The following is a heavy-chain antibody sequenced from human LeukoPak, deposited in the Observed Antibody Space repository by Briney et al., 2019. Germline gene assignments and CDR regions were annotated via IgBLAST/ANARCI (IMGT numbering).Heavy chain of an antibody. D-gene: IGHD5-12*01. Sequence: GGSLRLSCAASGFTFSSYGMHWVRQAPGKGLEWVANIKDDGSDENYVGSVKGRFTISRDNAKNSLFLQMNSLRAEDTAVYYCARDRGRDTFDYWGQGTQVTVSS. V-gene: IGHV3-7*04. J-gene: IGHJ4*02. CDR2: IKDDGSDE. CDR1: GFTFSSYG. CDR3: ARDRGRDTFDY.